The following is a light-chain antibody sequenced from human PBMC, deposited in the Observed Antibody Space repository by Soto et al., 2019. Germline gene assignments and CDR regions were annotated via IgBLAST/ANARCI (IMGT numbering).Light chain of an antibody. CDR3: SSFASTHTYV. Sequence: QSVLTQPASVSGSPGQSITISCTGTSSDVAFYNHVSWYQQHPGKAPKLLIYEVNNRPSGVSHRFSCSKSGNTASLTISGLQAEDEADYYCSSFASTHTYVFGTGTKVTVL. J-gene: IGLJ1*01. V-gene: IGLV2-14*01. CDR2: EVN. CDR1: SSDVAFYNH.